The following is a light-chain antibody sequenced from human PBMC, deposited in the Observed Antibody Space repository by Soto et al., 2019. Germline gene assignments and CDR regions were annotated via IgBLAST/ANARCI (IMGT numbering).Light chain of an antibody. CDR3: AAWDDSLSGSDVV. Sequence: QSVLTQPPSVSGAPGQRVTISCTGSSANIGAAYNVYWYQQLPGTAPKLLIYSNNQRPSGVPDRFSGSKSGTSASLAISGLRSEDEADYYCAAWDDSLSGSDVVFGGGTQLTVL. CDR1: SANIGAAYN. J-gene: IGLJ2*01. CDR2: SNN. V-gene: IGLV1-47*02.